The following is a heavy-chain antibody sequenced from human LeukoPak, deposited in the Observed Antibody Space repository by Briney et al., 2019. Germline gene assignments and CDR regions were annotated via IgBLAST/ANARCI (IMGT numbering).Heavy chain of an antibody. D-gene: IGHD2-2*02. Sequence: SETLSLTCTVSGYSISSGYYWGWIRQPPGKGLEWIGSINHSGNTYYNPSLKSRVTISVDTSKNQFSLKLSSVTAADTAVYYCARGYPLGYWGQGTLVTVSS. CDR2: INHSGNT. CDR1: GYSISSGYY. J-gene: IGHJ4*02. CDR3: ARGYPLGY. V-gene: IGHV4-38-2*02.